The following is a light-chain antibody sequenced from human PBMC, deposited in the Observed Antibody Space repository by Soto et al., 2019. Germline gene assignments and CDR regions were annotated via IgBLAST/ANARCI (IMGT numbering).Light chain of an antibody. CDR1: SSDVGGYNY. CDR3: CSYTSISTSAV. CDR2: EVT. V-gene: IGLV2-8*01. Sequence: QSALTQPPSASGSPGQSVTISCTGTSSDVGGYNYVSWYQQHPGKAPRLVIYEVTKRPSGVPDRFSGSKSGNTASLTVSGLQADDEADYYCCSYTSISTSAVFGGGTKLTVL. J-gene: IGLJ2*01.